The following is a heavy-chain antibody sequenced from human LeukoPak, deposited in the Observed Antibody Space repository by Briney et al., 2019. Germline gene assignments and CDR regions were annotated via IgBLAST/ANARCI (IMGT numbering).Heavy chain of an antibody. CDR1: GGSFSAYY. J-gene: IGHJ4*02. CDR2: INHSGST. V-gene: IGHV4-34*01. Sequence: SETLSLTCAVYGGSFSAYYRSWIRQPPGRGLEWIGEINHSGSTNYNPSLKSRVAISVDTSRNQFSLRLSSVTAADTAVYYCARGQRITMTDWGQGTLVTVSS. D-gene: IGHD3-22*01. CDR3: ARGQRITMTD.